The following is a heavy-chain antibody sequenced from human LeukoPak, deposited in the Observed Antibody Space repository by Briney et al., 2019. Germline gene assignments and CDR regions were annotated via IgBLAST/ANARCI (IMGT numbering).Heavy chain of an antibody. CDR2: ISNSGSTI. D-gene: IGHD1-26*01. CDR1: GFTLNVYE. Sequence: PGGSLRVSCAASGFTLNVYEMNWVRQAPGMGLEWLSYISNSGSTIYYADSVKGRFTISRDNAKKSLYLQMNSLRAEDTAVYYCARGGGSYPFFDYWGQGVLVTVSS. CDR3: ARGGGSYPFFDY. V-gene: IGHV3-48*03. J-gene: IGHJ4*02.